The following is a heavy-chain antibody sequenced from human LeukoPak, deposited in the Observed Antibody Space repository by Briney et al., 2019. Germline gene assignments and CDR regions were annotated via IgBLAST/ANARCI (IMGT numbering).Heavy chain of an antibody. CDR1: GSLFTSYW. CDR3: ARIIGDYVGY. V-gene: IGHV5-51*01. CDR2: IYPGDAAP. Sequence: GESLEISGQGSGSLFTSYWIGWVRRLPGKGLEWMGIIYPGDAAPRYRPSFQGQVTISADKSISTAYLQWSSLKASDTAWYYCARIIGDYVGYWGQGTLVTVSS. D-gene: IGHD2/OR15-2a*01. J-gene: IGHJ4*02.